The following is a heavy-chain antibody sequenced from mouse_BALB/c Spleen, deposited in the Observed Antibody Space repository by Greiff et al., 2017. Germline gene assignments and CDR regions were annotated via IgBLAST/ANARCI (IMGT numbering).Heavy chain of an antibody. CDR2: IRSKSNNYAT. CDR1: GFTFNTYA. J-gene: IGHJ4*01. Sequence: DVHLVESGGGLVQPKGSLKLSCAASGFTFNTYAMNWVRQAPGKGLEWVARIRSKSNNYATYYADSVKDRFTISRDDSQSMLYLQMNNLKTEDTAMYYCVRRGVYAMDYWGQGTSVTVSS. V-gene: IGHV10-1*02. CDR3: VRRGVYAMDY.